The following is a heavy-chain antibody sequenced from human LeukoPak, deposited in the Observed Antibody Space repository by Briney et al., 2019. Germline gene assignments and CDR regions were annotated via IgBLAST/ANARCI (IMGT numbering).Heavy chain of an antibody. CDR1: GGSFSGYY. Sequence: SETLSLTCAVYGGSFSGYYWSWIRQPPGKGLEWIGEINNSGSTNYNPSLKSRVTISVDASKNQFSLKLSSVTAADTAVYYCARVFYYDSSGYFDYYYYYGMDVWGQGTTVTVSS. CDR2: INNSGST. D-gene: IGHD3-22*01. V-gene: IGHV4-34*01. CDR3: ARVFYYDSSGYFDYYYYYGMDV. J-gene: IGHJ6*02.